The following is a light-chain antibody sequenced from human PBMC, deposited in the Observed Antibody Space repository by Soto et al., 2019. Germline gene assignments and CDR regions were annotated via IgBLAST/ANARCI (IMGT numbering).Light chain of an antibody. Sequence: QSVLTQPASVSGSPGQSITISCTGTSSDVGSYNLVSWYQQHPGKAHKLMIYEGSKRPSGVSNRSSGCKSGNTASRTISGHEAEDEDYYYCCSYAGRDVVFGGGTKLTVL. CDR3: CSYAGRDVV. J-gene: IGLJ2*01. CDR1: SSDVGSYNL. CDR2: EGS. V-gene: IGLV2-23*01.